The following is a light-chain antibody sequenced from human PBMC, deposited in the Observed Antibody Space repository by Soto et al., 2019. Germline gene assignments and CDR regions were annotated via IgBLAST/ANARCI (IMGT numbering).Light chain of an antibody. J-gene: IGKJ2*01. CDR2: DTS. V-gene: IGKV3-11*01. Sequence: EVLLTQSPATLSLSPGERATLSCRASQSVGSYLAWYQQKPGQAPRLLIYDTSIRATGIPARFSGSGSETDFTLTIRSLEPEDIAVYYCQQRSNWRFTFGQGTKVDIK. CDR1: QSVGSY. CDR3: QQRSNWRFT.